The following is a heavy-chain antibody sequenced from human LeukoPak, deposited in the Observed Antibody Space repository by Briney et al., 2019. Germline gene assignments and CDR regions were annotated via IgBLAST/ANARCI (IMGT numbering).Heavy chain of an antibody. Sequence: NPSETLSLTCAVYGGSFSGYYWSWIRQPPGKGLEWIGEINHSGSTNYNPSLKSRVTISVDTSKNQFSLKLSSVTAADTAVYYCGRCTAGIDYWGQGTLVTVSS. D-gene: IGHD3-16*02. J-gene: IGHJ4*02. CDR3: GRCTAGIDY. V-gene: IGHV4-34*01. CDR2: INHSGST. CDR1: GGSFSGYY.